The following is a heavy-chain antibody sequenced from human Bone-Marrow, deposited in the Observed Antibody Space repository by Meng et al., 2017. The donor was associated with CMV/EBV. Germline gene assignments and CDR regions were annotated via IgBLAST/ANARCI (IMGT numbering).Heavy chain of an antibody. CDR2: IWYDGSNK. CDR1: GFTFSSYG. Sequence: GGSLRLSCAASGFTFSSYGMHWVRQAPGKGLEWVAVIWYDGSNKYYADSVKGRFTISRDNSKNTLYLQMNSLRAEDTAVYYCAKGATLTTVTTYYYYGMDVWGQGTTVTVSS. D-gene: IGHD4-11*01. V-gene: IGHV3-30*02. J-gene: IGHJ6*02. CDR3: AKGATLTTVTTYYYYGMDV.